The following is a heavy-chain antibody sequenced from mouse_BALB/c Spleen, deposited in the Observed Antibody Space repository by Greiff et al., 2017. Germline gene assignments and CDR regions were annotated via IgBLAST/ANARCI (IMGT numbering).Heavy chain of an antibody. Sequence: VQLQQSGAELVRPGVSVKISCKGSGYTFTDYAMHWVKQSHAKSLEWIGVISTYYGDASYNQKFKGKATMTVDKSSSTAYMELARLTSEDSAIYYCARDYYGSSDYWGHGTTLTVSS. CDR3: ARDYYGSSDY. V-gene: IGHV1S137*01. CDR2: ISTYYGDA. CDR1: GYTFTDYA. D-gene: IGHD1-1*01. J-gene: IGHJ2*01.